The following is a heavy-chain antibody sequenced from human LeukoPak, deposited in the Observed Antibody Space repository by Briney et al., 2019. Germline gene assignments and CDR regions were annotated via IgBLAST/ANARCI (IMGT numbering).Heavy chain of an antibody. CDR3: ARGPYCNGGNCYYPEYYLDY. J-gene: IGHJ4*02. Sequence: SETLSLTCAVYGGSFSGYYWSWIRQPPGKGLEWIGEINHSGSTNYNPSLKSRVTISVDTSKNQFSLTLSSLTAADTAVYYCARGPYCNGGNCYYPEYYLDYWGQGTLVIVSS. CDR2: INHSGST. D-gene: IGHD2-15*01. CDR1: GGSFSGYY. V-gene: IGHV4-34*01.